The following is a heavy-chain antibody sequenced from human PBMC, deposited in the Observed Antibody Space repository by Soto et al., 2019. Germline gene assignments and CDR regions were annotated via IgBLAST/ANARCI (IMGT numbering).Heavy chain of an antibody. Sequence: EVQLVESGGGLVQPGESLRLSCVVSGFTISSYWMHWVRQAPGKGLVWVSRINGDGSSTNYADSVKGRFTISRDNAKNTLYLLMNTLRAEDTAVYYCAIAVAGPTAIAYWGQGNQVTVSS. V-gene: IGHV3-74*01. J-gene: IGHJ4*02. CDR2: INGDGSST. CDR3: AIAVAGPTAIAY. CDR1: GFTISSYW. D-gene: IGHD6-19*01.